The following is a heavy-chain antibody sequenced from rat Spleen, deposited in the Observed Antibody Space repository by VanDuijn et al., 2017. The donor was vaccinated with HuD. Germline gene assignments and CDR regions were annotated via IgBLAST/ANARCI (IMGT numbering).Heavy chain of an antibody. CDR3: TRGEARSGRDA. Sequence: QVQLKESGPGLVQPSQTLSLTCTVSGFSLTSYHVSWVRQPPGKGLEWMGIIWRNGNTDYNSALKSRLSIKRDTSKSQVFLKMNSLETDDTAIYYCTRGEARSGRDAWGQGASVTVSS. D-gene: IGHD1-2*01. J-gene: IGHJ4*01. CDR1: GFSLTSYH. CDR2: IWRNGNT. V-gene: IGHV2-52*01.